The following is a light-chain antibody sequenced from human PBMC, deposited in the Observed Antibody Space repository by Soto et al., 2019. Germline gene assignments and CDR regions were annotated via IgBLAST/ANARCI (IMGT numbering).Light chain of an antibody. CDR1: SSDVGGYNY. V-gene: IGLV2-14*01. CDR2: DVS. CDR3: SSYTGSSTLVV. Sequence: QPVLTQPASVSGSPGQSITISCTGTSSDVGGYNYVSWYQQHPGKAPKLMIYDVSDRPSGVSNRFSGSKSGNTASLTISRIQAEDEADYYCSSYTGSSTLVVFGGGTKLTVL. J-gene: IGLJ2*01.